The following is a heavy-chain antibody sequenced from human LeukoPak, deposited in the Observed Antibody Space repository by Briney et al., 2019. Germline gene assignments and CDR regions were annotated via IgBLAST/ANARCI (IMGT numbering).Heavy chain of an antibody. Sequence: SETLSLTCTVSGGSISSSSYYWGWIRQPPGKGLEWIGSIYYSGSTYYNPSLKSRVTISVDTSKNQFPLKLRPVTAADTAAYYCARHKKKVSGPDNWFDPWGQGTLVTVSS. CDR3: ARHKKKVSGPDNWFDP. D-gene: IGHD3-10*01. CDR1: GGSISSSSYY. V-gene: IGHV4-39*01. J-gene: IGHJ5*02. CDR2: IYYSGST.